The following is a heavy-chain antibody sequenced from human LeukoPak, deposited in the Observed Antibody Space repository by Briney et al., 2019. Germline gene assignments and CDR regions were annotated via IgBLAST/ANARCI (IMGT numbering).Heavy chain of an antibody. D-gene: IGHD2/OR15-2a*01. CDR2: INPNSGGT. Sequence: GASVKVSCKASGYTFTGYYMHWVRQAPGQGLEWMGWINPNSGGTNYAQKFQGRVTMTRDTSTSTVYMELSSLRSEDTAVYYCARDVIEDGPLWPDYWGQGTLVTVSS. J-gene: IGHJ4*02. CDR1: GYTFTGYY. CDR3: ARDVIEDGPLWPDY. V-gene: IGHV1-2*02.